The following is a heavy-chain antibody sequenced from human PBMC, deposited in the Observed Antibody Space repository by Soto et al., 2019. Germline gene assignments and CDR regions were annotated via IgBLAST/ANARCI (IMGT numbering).Heavy chain of an antibody. CDR2: ISAYNGNT. D-gene: IGHD3-3*01. Sequence: ASVKVSCKASGYTFTSYGISRVRQAPGQGLEWMGWISAYNGNTNYAQKLQGRVTMTTDTSTSTAYMELRSLRSDDTAVYYCARDHDFWSGYYYGMDVWGQGTTVTVSS. CDR1: GYTFTSYG. V-gene: IGHV1-18*01. J-gene: IGHJ6*02. CDR3: ARDHDFWSGYYYGMDV.